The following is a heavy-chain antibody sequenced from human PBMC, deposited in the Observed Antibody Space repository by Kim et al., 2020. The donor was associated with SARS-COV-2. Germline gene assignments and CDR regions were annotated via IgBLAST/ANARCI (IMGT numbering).Heavy chain of an antibody. J-gene: IGHJ6*02. V-gene: IGHV4-30-4*01. CDR2: VYFTGST. Sequence: GYVYFTGSTYINASLKSRVTMSIDTSKNQFSLKVSSVTAADTAVYYCARANVDTGTVNTYYYYYGLDVWGQGTTVTVSS. CDR3: ARANVDTGTVNTYYYYYGLDV. D-gene: IGHD5-18*01.